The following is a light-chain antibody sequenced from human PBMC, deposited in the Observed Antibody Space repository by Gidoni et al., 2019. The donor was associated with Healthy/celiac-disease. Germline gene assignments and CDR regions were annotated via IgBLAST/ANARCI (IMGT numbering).Light chain of an antibody. Sequence: EIVLTQSPATLSLSPGERATLSCRASQSVSSYLAWYQQKPGQAPRLLIYDASNRATGIPARFSGSGSGTDFTLTISSLEPDDFAVYYCQQRSNWPALTFXGXTKVEIK. CDR2: DAS. CDR1: QSVSSY. CDR3: QQRSNWPALT. V-gene: IGKV3-11*01. J-gene: IGKJ4*01.